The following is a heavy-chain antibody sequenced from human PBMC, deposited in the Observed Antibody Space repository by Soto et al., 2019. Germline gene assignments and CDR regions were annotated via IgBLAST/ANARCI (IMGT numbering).Heavy chain of an antibody. Sequence: SVKVSCKASGYTFTGYYMHWVRQAPGQGLEWMGWIKPNCGGTSYGQKFQALVTMHRDTSISTAYMELGRLRSDDTDEYYCDRAASQQQLGEDYYHYGMDVWGQGPRVNVSS. D-gene: IGHD6-13*01. CDR2: IKPNCGGT. V-gene: IGHV1-2*04. CDR3: DRAASQQQLGEDYYHYGMDV. J-gene: IGHJ6*01. CDR1: GYTFTGYY.